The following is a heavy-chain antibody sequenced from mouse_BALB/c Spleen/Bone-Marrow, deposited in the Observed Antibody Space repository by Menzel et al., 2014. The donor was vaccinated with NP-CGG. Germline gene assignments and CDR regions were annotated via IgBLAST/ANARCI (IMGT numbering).Heavy chain of an antibody. D-gene: IGHD3-1*01. Sequence: EVQLVESGGDLVKPGGSLKLSCAASGFTFSSYGMSWVRQTPDKRLEWVATISSGGSYTYYPDSVKGRFTISRDNAKNTLHLQMSSLKSEDTAMYYCARDGLDYWGQGTTLTVSS. CDR3: ARDGLDY. V-gene: IGHV5-6*01. J-gene: IGHJ2*01. CDR1: GFTFSSYG. CDR2: ISSGGSYT.